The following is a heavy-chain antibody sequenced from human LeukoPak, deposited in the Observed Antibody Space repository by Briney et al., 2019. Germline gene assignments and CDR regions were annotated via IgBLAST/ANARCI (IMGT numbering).Heavy chain of an antibody. CDR3: ARAYSGSYYYYYYMDV. Sequence: ASVKVYCKASGYTFTSYDINWVRQATGQGLEWMGWMNPNSGNTGYAQKFQGRVTMTRNTSISTAYMELSSLRSEDTAVYYCARAYSGSYYYYYYMDVWGKGTTVTISS. D-gene: IGHD1-26*01. CDR2: MNPNSGNT. V-gene: IGHV1-8*01. J-gene: IGHJ6*03. CDR1: GYTFTSYD.